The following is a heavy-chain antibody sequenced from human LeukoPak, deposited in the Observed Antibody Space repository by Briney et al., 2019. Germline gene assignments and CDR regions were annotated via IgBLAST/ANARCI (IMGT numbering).Heavy chain of an antibody. D-gene: IGHD3-22*01. CDR1: GGSFSGYY. V-gene: IGHV4-34*01. CDR2: INHSGST. CDR3: ARGVMIVVVPHNWFDP. Sequence: SSETLSLTCAVYGGSFSGYYWSWIRQPPGKGLEWIGEINHSGSTNYNPSLKSRVTISVDTSKNQFSLKLSSVTAADTAVYYGARGVMIVVVPHNWFDPWGQGTLVTVSS. J-gene: IGHJ5*02.